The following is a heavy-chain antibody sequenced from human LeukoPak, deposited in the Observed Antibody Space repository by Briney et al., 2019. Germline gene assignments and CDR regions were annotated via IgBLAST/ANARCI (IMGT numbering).Heavy chain of an antibody. V-gene: IGHV3-11*04. CDR2: ISSSGSTI. Sequence: GGSLRLSCAASGFTFSDYYMSWIRQAPGKGLAGVSYISSSGSTIYYADSVKGRFTISRENAKKSLYLQMNSQRAEDTAGYYCAIVQIAAAGTRDAFDIWGQGTMVTVSS. D-gene: IGHD6-13*01. CDR1: GFTFSDYY. J-gene: IGHJ3*02. CDR3: AIVQIAAAGTRDAFDI.